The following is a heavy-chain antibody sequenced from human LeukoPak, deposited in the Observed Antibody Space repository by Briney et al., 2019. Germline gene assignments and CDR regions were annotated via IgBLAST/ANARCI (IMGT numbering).Heavy chain of an antibody. D-gene: IGHD2-2*01. CDR3: ASGVPFGY. J-gene: IGHJ4*02. CDR1: GGSFSSYY. V-gene: IGHV4-34*01. Sequence: PSETLSLTCAVYGGSFSSYYWSWIRQPPGKGLEWMGEVNHSGSTNYNPSLKSRVTISVDTSKNQFSLKLISVTAADTAVYYCASGVPFGYWGQGTLVTVSS. CDR2: VNHSGST.